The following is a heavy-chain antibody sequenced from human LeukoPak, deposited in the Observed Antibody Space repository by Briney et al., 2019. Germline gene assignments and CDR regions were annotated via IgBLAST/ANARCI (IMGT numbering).Heavy chain of an antibody. Sequence: KPGGSLRLSCAASGFTFSDPYMSWIRQAPGKGLECLSYISGSGTDINYADSVRGRFTISRDNAKNLLYLQMNDLRLEDTAVYYCARTARHLDYWGQGTLVTVSS. CDR1: GFTFSDPY. J-gene: IGHJ4*02. CDR3: ARTARHLDY. V-gene: IGHV3-11*04. D-gene: IGHD5-18*01. CDR2: ISGSGTDI.